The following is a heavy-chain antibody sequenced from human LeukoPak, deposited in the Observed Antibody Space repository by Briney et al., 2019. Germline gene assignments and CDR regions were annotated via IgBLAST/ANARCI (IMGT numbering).Heavy chain of an antibody. D-gene: IGHD3-22*01. J-gene: IGHJ3*02. V-gene: IGHV3-11*04. CDR3: ARALPYYYDSSDPHKGDDAFDI. CDR1: GFTFSDYY. Sequence: GGSLRLSCAASGFTFSDYYMSWIRQAPGKGLEWVSYISSSGSTIYYADSVKGRFTISRDNAKNSLYLQMNSLRAEDTAVYYCARALPYYYDSSDPHKGDDAFDIWGQGTMVTVSS. CDR2: ISSSGSTI.